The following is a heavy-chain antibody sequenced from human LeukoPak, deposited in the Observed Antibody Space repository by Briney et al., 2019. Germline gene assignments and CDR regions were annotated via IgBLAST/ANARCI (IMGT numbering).Heavy chain of an antibody. Sequence: GGSLRLSCAASGFTFSSYWMHWVRQAPGKGLVWVSSISSSSSYIYYVDSVKGRFTISRDNAKKSLYLQMNSLRAEDTALYYCARDGDTVLTRGYYYYMDVWGKGTTVTVSS. V-gene: IGHV3-21*01. D-gene: IGHD4-23*01. CDR2: ISSSSSYI. CDR1: GFTFSSYW. J-gene: IGHJ6*03. CDR3: ARDGDTVLTRGYYYYMDV.